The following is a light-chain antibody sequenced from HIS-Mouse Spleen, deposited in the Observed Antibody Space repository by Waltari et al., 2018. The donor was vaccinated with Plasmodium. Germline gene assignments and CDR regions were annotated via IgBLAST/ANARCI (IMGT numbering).Light chain of an antibody. V-gene: IGKV3-20*01. J-gene: IGKJ2*01. Sequence: EIVLTQSPGTLSLSPGESATISCRASQSVSSSYLAWYQQKPGKAPRLLIYGASSRATGIPDRFSGSGSGTDFTLTISRLEPEDFAVYYCQQYGSSPYTFGQGTKLEIK. CDR1: QSVSSSY. CDR2: GAS. CDR3: QQYGSSPYT.